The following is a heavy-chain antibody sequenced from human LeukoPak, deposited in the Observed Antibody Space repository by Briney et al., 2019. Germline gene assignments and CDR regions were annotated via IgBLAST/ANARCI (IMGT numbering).Heavy chain of an antibody. CDR1: GFTVSSDY. CDR3: AKDGYYYGSGLIDY. CDR2: IYSGDTT. V-gene: IGHV3-53*01. J-gene: IGHJ4*02. D-gene: IGHD3-10*01. Sequence: GGSLRLSCAASGFTVSSDYMSWVRQAPGKGLEWVSVIYSGDTTYYADSVKGRFTISRDNSKNTLFLQMNSLRGEDTAVYYCAKDGYYYGSGLIDYWGQGTLVTVSS.